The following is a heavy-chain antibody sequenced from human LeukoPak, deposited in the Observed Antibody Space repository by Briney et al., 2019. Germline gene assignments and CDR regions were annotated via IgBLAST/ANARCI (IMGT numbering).Heavy chain of an antibody. V-gene: IGHV4-59*01. J-gene: IGHJ4*02. CDR2: IYYSGST. D-gene: IGHD3-22*01. CDR3: ARYLTYYYDSTRTNYFDY. Sequence: SETLSLTCTVSGGSISSYYWSWIRQPPGKGLEWIGYIYYSGSTNYNPSLKSRVTISVDTSKNQFSLKLSSVTAADTAVYYCARYLTYYYDSTRTNYFDYWGQGTLVTVSS. CDR1: GGSISSYY.